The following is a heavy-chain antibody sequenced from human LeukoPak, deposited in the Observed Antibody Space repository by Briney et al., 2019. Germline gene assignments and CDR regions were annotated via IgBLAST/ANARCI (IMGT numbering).Heavy chain of an antibody. V-gene: IGHV4-39*01. D-gene: IGHD3-9*01. CDR2: IYYSGST. J-gene: IGHJ4*02. CDR3: ARRSPLLRYFDWLLPYYFDY. CDR1: GGSISSSSYY. Sequence: SETLSLTCTVSGGSISSSSYYWGWIRQPPGKGLEWVGSIYYSGSTYYNPSLKSRVTISVDTSNNQFSLKLSAVTAADTAVYYCARRSPLLRYFDWLLPYYFDYWGQGNLVTVSS.